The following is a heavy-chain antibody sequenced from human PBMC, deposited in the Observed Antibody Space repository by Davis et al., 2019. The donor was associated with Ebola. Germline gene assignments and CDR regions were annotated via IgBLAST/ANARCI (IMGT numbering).Heavy chain of an antibody. CDR2: MFYTGNT. CDR1: GGSIRSSSYY. D-gene: IGHD1-26*01. CDR3: AIQIMGATRVFDY. J-gene: IGHJ4*02. Sequence: SETLSLTCSVSGGSIRSSSYYCAWIGQPPGEGLEWIGSMFYTGNTYINPSLKSRVTVSVDTSKNQFSLKLNSVTAADTAFYYCAIQIMGATRVFDYWGQGALVTVSS. V-gene: IGHV4-39*01.